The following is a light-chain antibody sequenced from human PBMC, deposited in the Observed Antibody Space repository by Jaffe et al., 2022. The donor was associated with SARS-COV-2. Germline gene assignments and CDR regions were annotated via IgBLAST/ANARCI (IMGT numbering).Light chain of an antibody. Sequence: DIQMTQSPSSLSASVGDRVTITCRTSQSISTYLNWYQQKPGKAPNLLIYGASNLQGGVPSRFSGSGSGTDFTLTISSLQPEDFATYYCQETYGSPSFGGGTKVEIK. J-gene: IGKJ4*01. V-gene: IGKV1-39*01. CDR1: QSISTY. CDR3: QETYGSPS. CDR2: GAS.